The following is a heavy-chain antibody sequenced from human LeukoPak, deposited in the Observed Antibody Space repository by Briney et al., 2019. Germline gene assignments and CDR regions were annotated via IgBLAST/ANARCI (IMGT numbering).Heavy chain of an antibody. V-gene: IGHV1-24*01. CDR3: TTRQGSLETTVRDS. D-gene: IGHD4-11*01. Sequence: ASVKVSCKVSGHSLTELLIHWVRQAPGKGLEWLGGFDPEDGETIYAQKFQDRVTMTEDTSTDTVNMELSNLRSDDTAVYYCTTRQGSLETTVRDSWGQGTLVTVSS. CDR1: GHSLTELL. J-gene: IGHJ5*01. CDR2: FDPEDGET.